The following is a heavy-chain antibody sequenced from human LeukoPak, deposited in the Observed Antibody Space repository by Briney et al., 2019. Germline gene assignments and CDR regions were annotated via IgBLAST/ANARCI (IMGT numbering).Heavy chain of an antibody. Sequence: SETLSLTCTVSGGSISSSSYYWGWIRQPPGKGLEGIGSTYYSGSTYYNPSLKSRVTISVDTSKNQFSLKLSSVTAADTAVYYCARESIAAAGRPNWFDPWGQGTLVTVYS. D-gene: IGHD6-13*01. CDR1: GGSISSSSYY. J-gene: IGHJ5*02. CDR3: ARESIAAAGRPNWFDP. V-gene: IGHV4-39*07. CDR2: TYYSGST.